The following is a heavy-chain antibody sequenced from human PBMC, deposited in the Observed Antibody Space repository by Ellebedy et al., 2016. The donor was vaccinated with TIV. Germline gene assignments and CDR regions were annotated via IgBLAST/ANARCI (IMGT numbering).Heavy chain of an antibody. V-gene: IGHV5-51*01. CDR3: ARSLAGYGYIDS. D-gene: IGHD5-12*01. J-gene: IGHJ4*02. Sequence: GGSLRLSCKASGYNFATYWIGRLRQTPGKGLEWMGIIFPLDSATRYSPSFQGQVTISADRTLNTAYLQWSSRRASDTAMYYCARSLAGYGYIDSWGQGTLVNVSS. CDR2: IFPLDSAT. CDR1: GYNFATYW.